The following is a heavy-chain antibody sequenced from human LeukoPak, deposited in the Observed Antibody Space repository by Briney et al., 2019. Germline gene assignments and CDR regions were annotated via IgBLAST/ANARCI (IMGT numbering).Heavy chain of an antibody. J-gene: IGHJ3*02. Sequence: GGSLRLSCAASGFTFSSYAMSCVRQAPGKGLEWVSAISGSGGSTYYADSVKGRFTISRDNSKNTLYLQINSLRAEDTAVYYCAKDKDCSGGSCYIAGAFDIWGQGTMVTVSS. D-gene: IGHD2-15*01. CDR3: AKDKDCSGGSCYIAGAFDI. CDR2: ISGSGGST. CDR1: GFTFSSYA. V-gene: IGHV3-23*01.